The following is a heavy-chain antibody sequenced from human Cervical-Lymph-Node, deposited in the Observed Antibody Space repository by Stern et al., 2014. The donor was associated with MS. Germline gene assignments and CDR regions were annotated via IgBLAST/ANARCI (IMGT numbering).Heavy chain of an antibody. V-gene: IGHV1-18*01. CDR3: ARDAGVGLRLPYYFNY. CDR1: GYTFTSYG. Sequence: VQLGESGAEVKKPGASVKVSCKASGYTFTSYGFTWVRQAPGQGLEWMGWISAYNGNTNYAQKLMARVTMTTDTSTSTAYMELRSLRSDDTAVYYCARDAGVGLRLPYYFNYWGQGTLVTVSS. D-gene: IGHD5-12*01. CDR2: ISAYNGNT. J-gene: IGHJ4*02.